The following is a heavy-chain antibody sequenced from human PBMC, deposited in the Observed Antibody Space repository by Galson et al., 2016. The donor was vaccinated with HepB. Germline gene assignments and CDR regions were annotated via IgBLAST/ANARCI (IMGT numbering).Heavy chain of an antibody. V-gene: IGHV1-2*02. D-gene: IGHD1-26*01. CDR2: INPSCGGT. CDR3: AREGRFSGSYSA. CDR1: GYTFTDYY. Sequence: SGYTFTDYYIHWVRQAPGQGLEWIGWINPSCGGTSYAQKFQGRVTMTRDTSISTASMELSRLTSDDTALYYCAREGRFSGSYSAWGQGTLVTVSS. J-gene: IGHJ5*02.